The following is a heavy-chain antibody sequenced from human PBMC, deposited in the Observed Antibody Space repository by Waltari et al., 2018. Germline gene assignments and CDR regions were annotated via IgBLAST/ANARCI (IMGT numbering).Heavy chain of an antibody. CDR3: ARGSTSWDY. CDR2: IYYSVTT. CDR1: GGSINSPY. J-gene: IGHJ4*02. V-gene: IGHV4-59*11. Sequence: QVQLQESGPGLVKPSETLSLTCPVPGGSINSPYRSWIRQPPGKRLEWIGNIYYSVTTNYNPSLKSRVTISVDTSKSQFSLQLNSMTAADTAVYYCARGSTSWDYWGQGALVTVSS. D-gene: IGHD6-13*01.